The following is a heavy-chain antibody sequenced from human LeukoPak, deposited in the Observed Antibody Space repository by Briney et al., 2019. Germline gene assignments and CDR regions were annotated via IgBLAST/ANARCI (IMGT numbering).Heavy chain of an antibody. J-gene: IGHJ6*04. CDR2: IIPIFGTA. CDR1: GYTFTSYG. Sequence: GASVKVSCKASGYTFTSYGISWVRQAPGQGLEWMGGIIPIFGTANYAQKFQGRVTITADKSTSTAYMELSSLRSEDTAVYYCAVITMVRGVTPYYYYGMDVWGKGTTVTVSS. CDR3: AVITMVRGVTPYYYYGMDV. D-gene: IGHD3-10*01. V-gene: IGHV1-69*06.